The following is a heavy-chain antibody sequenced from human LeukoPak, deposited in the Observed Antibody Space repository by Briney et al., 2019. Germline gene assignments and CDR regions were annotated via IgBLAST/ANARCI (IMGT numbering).Heavy chain of an antibody. D-gene: IGHD1-26*01. CDR1: GYTFTSYG. V-gene: IGHV1-69*13. CDR3: AGSGGRPNQLDY. CDR2: IIPIFGTA. J-gene: IGHJ4*02. Sequence: SVKVSCKASGYTFTSYGISWVRQAPGQGLEWMGGIIPIFGTANYAQKFQGRVTITADESTSTAYMELSSLRSEDTAVYYCAGSGGRPNQLDYWGQGTLVTVSS.